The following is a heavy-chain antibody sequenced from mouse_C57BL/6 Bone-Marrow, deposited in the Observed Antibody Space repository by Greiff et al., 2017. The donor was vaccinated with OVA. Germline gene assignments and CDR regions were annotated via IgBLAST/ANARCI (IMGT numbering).Heavy chain of an antibody. J-gene: IGHJ1*03. CDR3: TIYYYGHWYFDV. D-gene: IGHD1-1*01. Sequence: QVQLQQSGAELVRPGASVTLSCKASGYTFTDYEMHWVKQTPVHGLEWIGAIDPETGGTAYNQKFKGKAILTADKSSSTAYMELRSLTSEDSAVYYCTIYYYGHWYFDVWGTGTTVTVSS. CDR2: IDPETGGT. V-gene: IGHV1-15*01. CDR1: GYTFTDYE.